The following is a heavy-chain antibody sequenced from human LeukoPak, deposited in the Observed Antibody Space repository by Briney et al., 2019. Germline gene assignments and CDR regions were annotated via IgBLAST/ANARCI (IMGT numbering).Heavy chain of an antibody. CDR1: GFTFSSYW. D-gene: IGHD4-17*01. Sequence: GGSLRLSCAASGFTFSSYWMSWVRQAPGNGLEWVANIKQDGSEKYYVDSVKGRFTISRDNAKNSLYLQMNSLRAEDTAVYYCARDPSPYGDYEGHFDYWGQGTLVTVSS. CDR3: ARDPSPYGDYEGHFDY. J-gene: IGHJ4*02. CDR2: IKQDGSEK. V-gene: IGHV3-7*01.